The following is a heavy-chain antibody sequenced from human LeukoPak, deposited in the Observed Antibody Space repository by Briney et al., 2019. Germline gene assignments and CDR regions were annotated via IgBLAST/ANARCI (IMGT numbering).Heavy chain of an antibody. V-gene: IGHV3-48*03. CDR3: AGLGYCSGGSCYSNYYYYMDV. CDR1: GFTFSTYE. CDR2: ISSSGSTI. J-gene: IGHJ6*03. D-gene: IGHD2-15*01. Sequence: PGGSLRLSCAASGFTFSTYEMNWVRQAPGKGLEWVSYISSSGSTIYYADSVKGRFTISRDNAKNSLYLQMNSLRAEDTAVYYCAGLGYCSGGSCYSNYYYYMDVWGKGTTVTVSS.